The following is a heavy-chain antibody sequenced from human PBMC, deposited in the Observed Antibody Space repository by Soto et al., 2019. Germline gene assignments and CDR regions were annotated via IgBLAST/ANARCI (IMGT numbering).Heavy chain of an antibody. CDR3: AKDLSFMGSGWTEIYYYYYGMDV. D-gene: IGHD6-19*01. J-gene: IGHJ6*02. Sequence: PGGSLRLSCAASGFTFSSYGMHWVRQAPGKGLEWVAVISYDGSNKYYADSVKGRFTISRDNSKNTLYLQMNSLRAEDTAVYYCAKDLSFMGSGWTEIYYYYYGMDVWGQGTTVTVSS. CDR2: ISYDGSNK. V-gene: IGHV3-30*18. CDR1: GFTFSSYG.